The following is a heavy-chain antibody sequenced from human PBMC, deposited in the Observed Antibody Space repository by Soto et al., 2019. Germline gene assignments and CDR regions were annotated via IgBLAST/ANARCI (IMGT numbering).Heavy chain of an antibody. CDR2: ISDGGDLI. CDR3: AKRQGTGLAAKNFDF. CDR1: GFPFSNHA. Sequence: EVQLLESGGGLVQPGGSLRVSCAASGFPFSNHAMSWVRQAPGKGLECVSGISDGGDLIYYADSVKGRFSMSRDNSENMLYLQMTNLRAEDTAIYFCAKRQGTGLAAKNFDFWGQGTLVTVSS. V-gene: IGHV3-23*01. J-gene: IGHJ4*02. D-gene: IGHD2-15*01.